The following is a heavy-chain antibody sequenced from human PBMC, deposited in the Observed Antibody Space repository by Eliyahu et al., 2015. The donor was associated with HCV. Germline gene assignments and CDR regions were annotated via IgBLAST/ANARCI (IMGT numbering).Heavy chain of an antibody. CDR3: AKDRDSRAYGXDV. CDR2: IWYDGSNR. Sequence: QVQLXESGGGVVQPGRSXRLSCAASGXSXSNXGXHWVRQAPGKGLDWVAVIWYDGSNRHYADSVKGRFTISRDNSKNTLYLQMNSLRAEDTAVYYCAKDRDSRAYGXDVWGQGTTVTVSS. CDR1: GXSXSNXG. V-gene: IGHV3-33*06. D-gene: IGHD5-18*01. J-gene: IGHJ6*02.